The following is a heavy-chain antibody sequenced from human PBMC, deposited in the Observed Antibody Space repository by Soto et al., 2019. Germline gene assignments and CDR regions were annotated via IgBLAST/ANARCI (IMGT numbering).Heavy chain of an antibody. CDR1: GVYISSYY. V-gene: IGHV4-59*01. J-gene: IGHJ3*02. CDR2: IYYSGST. Sequence: PSETLPLTCTVSGVYISSYYWSWIRQPTGKGLEWIGYIYYSGSTNYNPSLKSRVTISVDTSKNQFSLKLSSVTAADTAAYYCARGLISGYYLYDAFDIWGQGTMVTVSS. D-gene: IGHD3-22*01. CDR3: ARGLISGYYLYDAFDI.